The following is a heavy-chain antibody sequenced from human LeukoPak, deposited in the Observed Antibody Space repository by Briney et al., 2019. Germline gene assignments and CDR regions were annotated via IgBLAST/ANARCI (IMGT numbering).Heavy chain of an antibody. V-gene: IGHV3-21*01. CDR1: GFTFSSYS. D-gene: IGHD6-13*01. CDR2: ISSSSSYI. Sequence: VGSLRLSCAASGFTFSSYSMNWVRRAPGKGLEWVSSISSSSSYIYYADSAKGRFTISRDNAKNSLYLQMNSLRAGDTAVYYCARERVVAAAVPFDYWGQGTLVTVSS. J-gene: IGHJ4*02. CDR3: ARERVVAAAVPFDY.